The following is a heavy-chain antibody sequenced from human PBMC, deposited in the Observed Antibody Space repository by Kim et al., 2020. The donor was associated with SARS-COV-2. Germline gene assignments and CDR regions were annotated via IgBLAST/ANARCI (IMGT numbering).Heavy chain of an antibody. CDR1: GFTFRSFG. CDR2: IRSSDGST. Sequence: GGSLRLSCAASGFTFRSFGMTWVRQAPGKGLEWVSTIRSSDGSTYYADSVKGRFTISRDNSKNTLYLQMNSLRAEDTAVYYCAKGGVNYLDYWGQGTLVTVSS. D-gene: IGHD2-8*01. V-gene: IGHV3-23*01. J-gene: IGHJ4*02. CDR3: AKGGVNYLDY.